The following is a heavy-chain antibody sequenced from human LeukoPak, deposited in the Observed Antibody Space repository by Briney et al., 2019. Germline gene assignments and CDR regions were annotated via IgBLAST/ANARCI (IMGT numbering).Heavy chain of an antibody. CDR2: TSSSSSYI. Sequence: GGSLRLSCAASGFTFSSYSMNWVRQAPGKGLEWVSSTSSSSSYIYYADSVKGRFTISRDNAKNSLYLQMNSLRAEDTAVYYCARVGRQLASPSYYYYYYMDVWGKGTTVTVSS. V-gene: IGHV3-21*01. J-gene: IGHJ6*03. D-gene: IGHD6-6*01. CDR1: GFTFSSYS. CDR3: ARVGRQLASPSYYYYYYMDV.